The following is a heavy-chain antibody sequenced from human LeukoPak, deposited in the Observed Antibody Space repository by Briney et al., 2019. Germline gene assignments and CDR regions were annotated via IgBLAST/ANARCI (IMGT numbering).Heavy chain of an antibody. D-gene: IGHD2-21*01. Sequence: PSETLSLTCTVSGGSVSSGSYYWSWIRQPPGKGLEWIGYIYYSGSTNYNPSLKSRVTISVDTSKNQFSLKLSSVTAADTAVYYCARDRGGATASMDVWGQGTTVTVSS. J-gene: IGHJ6*02. CDR1: GGSVSSGSYY. CDR2: IYYSGST. CDR3: ARDRGGATASMDV. V-gene: IGHV4-61*01.